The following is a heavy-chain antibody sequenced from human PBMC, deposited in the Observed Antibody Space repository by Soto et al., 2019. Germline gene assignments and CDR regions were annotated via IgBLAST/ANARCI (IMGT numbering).Heavy chain of an antibody. V-gene: IGHV4-34*01. CDR1: WGSFSRYY. CDR3: SRGARRLRFYWFDS. J-gene: IGHJ5*01. CDR2: INPHXST. Sequence: SETISITCAVYWGSFSRYYLGWIRQPPGKWVEWFGDINPHXSTGYNPSLKSRVTISVDSSKHQLSLKLSSVTAADTAVYYCSRGARRLRFYWFDSWGQGSLVTVSS. D-gene: IGHD3-3*01.